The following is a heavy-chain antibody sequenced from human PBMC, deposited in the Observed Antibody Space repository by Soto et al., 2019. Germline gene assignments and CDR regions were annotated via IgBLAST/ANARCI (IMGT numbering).Heavy chain of an antibody. CDR3: AKASTGYYYYFDS. D-gene: IGHD3-9*01. CDR2: IGGSGSST. V-gene: IGHV3-23*01. J-gene: IGHJ4*02. Sequence: GGSLRLSCAASGFTFSSYAMSWVRQAPGKGLEWVSGIGGSGSSTFYADSVKGRFTISRDNSKNTLYLQMNSLRAEDTAVYHCAKASTGYYYYFDSWGRGTLVTVSS. CDR1: GFTFSSYA.